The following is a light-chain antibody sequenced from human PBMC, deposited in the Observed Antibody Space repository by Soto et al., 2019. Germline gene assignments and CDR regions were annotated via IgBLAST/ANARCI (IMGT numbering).Light chain of an antibody. CDR1: KNDIGVYDF. J-gene: IGLJ1*01. Sequence: QSALTQPPSASGSPGQSVTISCTGTKNDIGVYDFVSWYQHHPGKATRLIIYEVVQRPSGVPDRFSGSTSGNTASRTVAGRQGADEADYVCKGHAGSNTDVCGSGTKLTVL. CDR2: EVV. V-gene: IGLV2-8*01. CDR3: KGHAGSNTDV.